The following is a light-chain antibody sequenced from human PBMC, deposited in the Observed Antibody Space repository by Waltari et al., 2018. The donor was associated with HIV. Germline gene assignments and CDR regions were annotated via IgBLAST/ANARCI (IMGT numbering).Light chain of an antibody. V-gene: IGLV1-40*01. J-gene: IGLJ2*01. CDR1: SSNIGARYD. CDR3: QSFDSVVTSSV. Sequence: QSMLTQPPSVSGAPGQRVTISCSGSSSNIGARYDVHWYQHIPGTAPKLLIYESTYRPSGVPDRFSASTAGTSASLAITGLQAEDEADYYCQSFDSVVTSSVFGGGTKLTVL. CDR2: EST.